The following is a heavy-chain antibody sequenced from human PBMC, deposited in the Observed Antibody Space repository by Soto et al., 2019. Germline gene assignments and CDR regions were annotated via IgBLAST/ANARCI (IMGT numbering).Heavy chain of an antibody. D-gene: IGHD3-9*01. CDR1: GGSISVYY. Sequence: PSETLSLTCTISGGSISVYYWSWIRQSPGQGLEWIGYTYDSGSPYYNHSLKTRVTISADTSKNKISLKLTSATAADTAVYFCARGVGSSPPRYWGRGTLVTVSS. J-gene: IGHJ4*02. CDR3: ARGVGSSPPRY. CDR2: TYDSGSP. V-gene: IGHV4-59*01.